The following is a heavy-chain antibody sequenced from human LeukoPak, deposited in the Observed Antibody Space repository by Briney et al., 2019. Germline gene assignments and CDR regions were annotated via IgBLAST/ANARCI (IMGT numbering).Heavy chain of an antibody. CDR1: GYTFTSYY. CDR2: INPSGGST. D-gene: IGHD3-10*01. V-gene: IGHV1-46*01. J-gene: IGHJ6*03. Sequence: GASVKVSCKASGYTFTSYYMHWVRQAPGQGLEWMGIINPSGGSTSYAQKFQGRVTMTRDTSISTAYMELSRLRSDDTAVYYCARERHYYGSGSYPHYYYYYMDVWGKGTTVTVSS. CDR3: ARERHYYGSGSYPHYYYYYMDV.